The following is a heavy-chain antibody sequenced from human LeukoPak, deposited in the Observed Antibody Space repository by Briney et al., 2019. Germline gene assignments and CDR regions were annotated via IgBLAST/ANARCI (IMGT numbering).Heavy chain of an antibody. J-gene: IGHJ2*01. CDR3: AREFTVTTGDWYFDL. CDR1: GFTFSSYA. D-gene: IGHD4-17*01. V-gene: IGHV3-30-3*01. Sequence: GGSLRLSCAASGFTFSSYAMHWVRQAPGKGLEWVAVISYDGSNKYYADSVKGRFTISRDNSKNTLYLQMNSLRAEDTAVYYCAREFTVTTGDWYFDLWGRGTLVTVSS. CDR2: ISYDGSNK.